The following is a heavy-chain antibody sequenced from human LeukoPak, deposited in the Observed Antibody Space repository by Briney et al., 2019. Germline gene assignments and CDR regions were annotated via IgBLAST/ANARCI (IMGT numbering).Heavy chain of an antibody. Sequence: GGSLRLSCAASGFTFSDYHMNWVRQAPGKGLEWVSSISTSSNYIHYADSVKGRFTISRDNSKNSLSLEMNSLRTEDTALYYCAKDSNTGGYSFGSWGQGTLVTVTS. V-gene: IGHV3-21*04. CDR2: ISTSSNYI. J-gene: IGHJ4*02. CDR1: GFTFSDYH. D-gene: IGHD5-12*01. CDR3: AKDSNTGGYSFGS.